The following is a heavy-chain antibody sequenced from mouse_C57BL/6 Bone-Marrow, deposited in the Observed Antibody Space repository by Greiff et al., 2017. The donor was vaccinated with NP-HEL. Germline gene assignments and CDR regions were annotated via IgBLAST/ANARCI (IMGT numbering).Heavy chain of an antibody. CDR1: GFSFNTYA. D-gene: IGHD1-1*01. J-gene: IGHJ1*03. CDR2: IRSKSNNYAT. CDR3: VRPRSSWYFDV. Sequence: EVKLVESGGGLVQPKGSLKLSCAASGFSFNTYAMNWVRQAPGKGLEWVARIRSKSNNYATYYADSVKDRFTISRDDSESMLYLQMNNLKTEDTAMYYCVRPRSSWYFDVWGTGTTVTVSS. V-gene: IGHV10-1*01.